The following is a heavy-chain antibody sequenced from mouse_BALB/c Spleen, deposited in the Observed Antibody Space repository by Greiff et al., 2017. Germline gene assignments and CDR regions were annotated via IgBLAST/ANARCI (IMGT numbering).Heavy chain of an antibody. CDR1: GFTFTDYY. CDR3: ARVIYYYGSSYFDY. CDR2: IRNKANGYTT. J-gene: IGHJ2*01. V-gene: IGHV7-3*02. Sequence: EVQGVESGGGLVQPGGSLRLSCATSGFTFTDYYMSWVRQPPGKALEWLGFIRNKANGYTTEYSASVKGRFTISRDNSQSILYLQMNTLRAEDSATYYCARVIYYYGSSYFDYWGQGTTLTVSS. D-gene: IGHD1-1*01.